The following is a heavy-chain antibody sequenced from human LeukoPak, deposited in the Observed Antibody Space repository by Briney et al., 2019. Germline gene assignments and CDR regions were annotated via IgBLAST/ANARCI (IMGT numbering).Heavy chain of an antibody. CDR1: GYTFSGYY. Sequence: ASVKVSCKASGYTFSGYYMHWVRQAPGQGLEWMGWINPKSGGTNYAQKFQGRVTMTRDTSISAAYMELSRLRFDDTAVYYCASGSSFDSSGRGFDYWGQGTLVTVSS. CDR3: ASGSSFDSSGRGFDY. V-gene: IGHV1-2*02. CDR2: INPKSGGT. J-gene: IGHJ4*02. D-gene: IGHD3-22*01.